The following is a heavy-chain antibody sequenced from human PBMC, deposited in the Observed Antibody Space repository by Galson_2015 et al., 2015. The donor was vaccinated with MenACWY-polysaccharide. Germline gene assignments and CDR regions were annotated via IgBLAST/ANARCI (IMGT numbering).Heavy chain of an antibody. CDR3: ATKQMGDNSFDY. J-gene: IGHJ4*02. CDR1: GFTFSNFW. V-gene: IGHV3-48*02. D-gene: IGHD3-16*01. CDR2: ISGGSSVI. Sequence: SLRLSCAASGFTFSNFWMSWVRQAPGKGLEWVSYISGGSSVIYYADSVKGRFTISRDNARNSLYLQVNSLRDEDTAVYYCATKQMGDNSFDYWGQGTLVTVSS.